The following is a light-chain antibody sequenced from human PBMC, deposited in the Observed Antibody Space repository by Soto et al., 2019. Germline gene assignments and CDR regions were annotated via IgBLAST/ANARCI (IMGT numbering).Light chain of an antibody. Sequence: IMMTQSPVTLSVSPGERATLSCRASQSVNSNFAWYQQKPGQAPRLLIYGASTRAAGIPTRFRGSGSGTEFTLTISSLQSEDSAVYYCHHYDSSPPYTFGQGTKLEIK. J-gene: IGKJ2*01. CDR3: HHYDSSPPYT. CDR1: QSVNSN. V-gene: IGKV3-15*01. CDR2: GAS.